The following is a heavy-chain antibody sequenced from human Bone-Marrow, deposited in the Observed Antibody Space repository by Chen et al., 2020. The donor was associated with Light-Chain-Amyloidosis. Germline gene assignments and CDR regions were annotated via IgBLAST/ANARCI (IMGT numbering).Heavy chain of an antibody. CDR1: GGSISSSSYY. Sequence: QLQLQESGPGLVKPSEPLSLTCTVSGGSISSSSYYWGWIRQPPGKGLEWIGSIYYSGSTYYNPSLKSRVTISVDTSKNQFSLKLSSVTAADTAVYYCARLLCGGDCYSGDYFDYWGQGTLVTVSS. V-gene: IGHV4-39*01. J-gene: IGHJ4*02. D-gene: IGHD2-21*02. CDR3: ARLLCGGDCYSGDYFDY. CDR2: IYYSGST.